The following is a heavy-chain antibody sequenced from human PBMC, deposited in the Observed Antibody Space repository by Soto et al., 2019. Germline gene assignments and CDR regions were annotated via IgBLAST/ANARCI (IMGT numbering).Heavy chain of an antibody. J-gene: IGHJ6*02. CDR1: GGSFSCYY. Sequence: SETLSLTCGVYGGSFSCYYWSWIRQPPGKGLEWIGEINHSGSTNYNPSLKSRVTISVDTSKNQFSLKLSSVTAADTAVYYCARDLQQLVDYYYYGMDVWGQGTTVTVSS. CDR3: ARDLQQLVDYYYYGMDV. D-gene: IGHD6-13*01. CDR2: INHSGST. V-gene: IGHV4-34*01.